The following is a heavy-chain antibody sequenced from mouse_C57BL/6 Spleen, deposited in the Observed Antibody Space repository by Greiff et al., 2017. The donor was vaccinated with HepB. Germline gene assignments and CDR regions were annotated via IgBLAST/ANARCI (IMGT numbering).Heavy chain of an antibody. CDR3: ARGGLPRYIEV. CDR2: INPSTGGT. Sequence: EVQLKESGPELVKPGASVKISCKASGYSFTGYYMNWVKQSPEKSLEWIGEINPSTGGTTYNQKFKAKATLTVDKSSSTAYMQLKSLTSEDSAVYYCARGGLPRYIEVWGTETTGTVSS. D-gene: IGHD3-1*01. CDR1: GYSFTGYY. V-gene: IGHV1-42*01. J-gene: IGHJ1*03.